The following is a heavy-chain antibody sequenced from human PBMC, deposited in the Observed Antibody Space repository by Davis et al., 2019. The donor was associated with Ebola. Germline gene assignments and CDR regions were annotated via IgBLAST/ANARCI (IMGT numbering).Heavy chain of an antibody. D-gene: IGHD2-2*02. CDR2: IYTSGST. Sequence: PSETLSLTCTVSGGSISSGSYYWSWIRQPAGKGLEWIGHIYTSGSTNYNPSLKSRVTTSVDTSKNQFSLKLSSVTAADTAVYYCARKMGYCSSNSCYRAPSDAFDIWGQGTMVTVSS. V-gene: IGHV4-61*09. CDR3: ARKMGYCSSNSCYRAPSDAFDI. CDR1: GGSISSGSYY. J-gene: IGHJ3*02.